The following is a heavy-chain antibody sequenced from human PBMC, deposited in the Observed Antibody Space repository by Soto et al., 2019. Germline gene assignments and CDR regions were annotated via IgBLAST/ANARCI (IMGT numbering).Heavy chain of an antibody. CDR1: GFTFSDYY. V-gene: IGHV3-11*01. Sequence: QVQLVESGGGLVKPGGSLRLSCAASGFTFSDYYMSWIRQAPGKGLEWVSYISSGGGTIYYADSVKGRFTISRDNSKNTLYLQMNSLRAEDTAVYYCAKHDSSGYYYPPYYFDYWGQGTLVTVSS. CDR3: AKHDSSGYYYPPYYFDY. D-gene: IGHD3-22*01. J-gene: IGHJ4*02. CDR2: ISSGGGTI.